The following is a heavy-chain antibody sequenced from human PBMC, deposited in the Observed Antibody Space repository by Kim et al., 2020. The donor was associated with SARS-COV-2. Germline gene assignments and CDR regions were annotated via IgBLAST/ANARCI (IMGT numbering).Heavy chain of an antibody. Sequence: GGSLRLSCAASGFTFSTYSMHWVRQAPGKGLEWVSSISSSGTYIYYSDLLRGRFTISRDNAMDSLYLQMNTLRAEDTAVYYCARGGRGYCTGDVSPPDYWGQGTLVTVSS. V-gene: IGHV3-21*01. CDR2: ISSSGTYI. CDR1: GFTFSTYS. CDR3: ARGGRGYCTGDVSPPDY. D-gene: IGHD2-8*02. J-gene: IGHJ4*02.